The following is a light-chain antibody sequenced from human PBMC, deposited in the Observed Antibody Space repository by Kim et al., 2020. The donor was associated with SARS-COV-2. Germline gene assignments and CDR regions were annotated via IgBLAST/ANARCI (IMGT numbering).Light chain of an antibody. CDR2: DSS. J-gene: IGKJ2*01. CDR3: LQYNTWYA. Sequence: EIVMTQSPATLSVSPGERATLSCRASQTISNKLAWYQQKPGQASRLLMYDSSTRATGIPARFSGSGSGTEFTLTISSLQSEDFAVYYCLQYNTWYAFGQGTKLEI. V-gene: IGKV3-15*01. CDR1: QTISNK.